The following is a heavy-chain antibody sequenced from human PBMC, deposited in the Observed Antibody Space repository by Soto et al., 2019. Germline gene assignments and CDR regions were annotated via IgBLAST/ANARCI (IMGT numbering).Heavy chain of an antibody. D-gene: IGHD6-19*01. V-gene: IGHV2-5*02. Sequence: QITLKESGPTLVKPTQTLTLTCTVSGFSLSTYGVAVGWIRQPPGKALEWVAVIYWDDDKRYSPSLKSRLTPTKATSQNQVLLTLTTMDPVDPATYYCAPAITYNRGWFQNWFDPWGQGTLVTVSS. CDR2: IYWDDDK. CDR1: GFSLSTYGVA. CDR3: APAITYNRGWFQNWFDP. J-gene: IGHJ5*02.